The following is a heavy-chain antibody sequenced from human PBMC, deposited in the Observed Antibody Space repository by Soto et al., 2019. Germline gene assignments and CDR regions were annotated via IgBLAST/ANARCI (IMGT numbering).Heavy chain of an antibody. CDR2: IIPIFGTA. D-gene: IGHD3-22*01. CDR1: GGTFSSYA. Sequence: ASVKVSCKASGGTFSSYAISWVRQAPGRGVEWVGGIIPIFGTANCAQKFQGRVTITADESTSTAYMELSSLRSEDTAVYYCARANYYDSSGYTAEYFQHWGQGTLVTVSS. J-gene: IGHJ1*01. CDR3: ARANYYDSSGYTAEYFQH. V-gene: IGHV1-69*13.